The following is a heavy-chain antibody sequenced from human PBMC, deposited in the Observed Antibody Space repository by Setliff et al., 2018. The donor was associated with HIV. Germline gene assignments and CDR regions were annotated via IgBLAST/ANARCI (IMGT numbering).Heavy chain of an antibody. Sequence: GGSLRLSCAASGFTISSHQMSWVRQAPGKGLEWVANIKQDGSETFYAQKFQGRLTMTTDTSTSTAYMEMRRLRSDDTAVYYCARGSSSIAAAYPDALDIWGQGTMVTVSS. CDR3: ARGSSSIAAAYPDALDI. V-gene: IGHV3-7*03. CDR2: IKQDGSET. D-gene: IGHD6-13*01. J-gene: IGHJ3*02. CDR1: GFTISSHQ.